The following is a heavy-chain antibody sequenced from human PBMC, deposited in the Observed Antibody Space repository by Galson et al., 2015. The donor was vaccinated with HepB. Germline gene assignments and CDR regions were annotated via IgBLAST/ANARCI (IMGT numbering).Heavy chain of an antibody. CDR2: INTNTGNP. D-gene: IGHD3-10*01. V-gene: IGHV7-4-1*02. Sequence: SVKVSCKASGYTFFTYGINWVRQAPGQGLEWMGWINTNTGNPTYAQDFTGRFVLSLDTSVSTAYLQISSLKAEDTGVYYCARGGGSGNYYMTHYHYYLDVWGKGTTVTVSS. CDR1: GYTFFTYG. J-gene: IGHJ6*03. CDR3: ARGGGSGNYYMTHYHYYLDV.